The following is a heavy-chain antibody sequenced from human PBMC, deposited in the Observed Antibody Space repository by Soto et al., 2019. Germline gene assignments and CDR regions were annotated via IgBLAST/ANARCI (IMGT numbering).Heavy chain of an antibody. CDR1: GFTFSSYA. V-gene: IGHV3-23*01. CDR2: ISGSGGST. CDR3: ATDVDTAMVTPSIDR. D-gene: IGHD5-18*01. J-gene: IGHJ5*02. Sequence: GGSLRLSCAASGFTFSSYAMSWVRQAPGKGLEWVSAISGSGGSTYYADSVKGRFTISRDNSKNTLYLQMNSLRAEDTAVYYCATDVDTAMVTPSIDRWGQGTLVTVSS.